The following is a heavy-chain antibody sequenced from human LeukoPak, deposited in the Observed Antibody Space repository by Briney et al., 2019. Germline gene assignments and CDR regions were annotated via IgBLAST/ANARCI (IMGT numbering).Heavy chain of an antibody. CDR2: MYYSGST. D-gene: IGHD3-22*01. V-gene: IGHV4-59*08. J-gene: IGHJ5*02. CDR1: GGSISSYY. CDR3: ARHVGYYDSSGYYINWFDP. Sequence: SETLSLTCTVSGGSISSYYWSWIRQPPGKGLEWIGYMYYSGSTNYNPSLKSRVTISVDTSKNQFSLKLSSVTAADTAVYYCARHVGYYDSSGYYINWFDPWGQGTLVTVSS.